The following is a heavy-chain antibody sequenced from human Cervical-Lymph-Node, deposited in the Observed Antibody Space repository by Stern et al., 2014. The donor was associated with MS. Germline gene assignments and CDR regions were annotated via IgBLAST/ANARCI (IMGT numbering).Heavy chain of an antibody. CDR3: AREVAGHRLGMMDV. V-gene: IGHV1-46*01. CDR2: INPSGGST. CDR1: GYTFISYY. D-gene: IGHD6-19*01. Sequence: VQLVQSGAEVKTPGASVKLSCKASGYTFISYYMYWVRQAPGQGLEWMGIINPSGGSTSYAQKFQGRVTMTRDTSTSTLYMELSSLRSEDTAVYYCAREVAGHRLGMMDVWGQGTSVTVSS. J-gene: IGHJ6*02.